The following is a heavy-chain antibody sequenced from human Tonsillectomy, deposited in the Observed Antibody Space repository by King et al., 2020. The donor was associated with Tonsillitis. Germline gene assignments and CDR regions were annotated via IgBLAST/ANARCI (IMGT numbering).Heavy chain of an antibody. Sequence: VQLVESGGGVVQPGRSLRLSCAASGFTFSNYGMHWVRQAPGKGLEGVAVIWYDGSNKYYGDSVKGRFTISRDNSKNTLYLLMNSLRAEDTAIYYCARDLFPRDYYDSSAYCFDSWGQGTLVTVSS. V-gene: IGHV3-33*08. CDR1: GFTFSNYG. D-gene: IGHD3-22*01. J-gene: IGHJ4*02. CDR2: IWYDGSNK. CDR3: ARDLFPRDYYDSSAYCFDS.